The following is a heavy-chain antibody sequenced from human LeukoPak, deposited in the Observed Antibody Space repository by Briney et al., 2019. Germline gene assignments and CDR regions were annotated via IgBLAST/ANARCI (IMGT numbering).Heavy chain of an antibody. CDR3: AKDFGEAAFDI. CDR1: GFTFSTYD. V-gene: IGHV3-30*18. J-gene: IGHJ3*02. D-gene: IGHD3-10*01. Sequence: GGSLRLSCAASGFTFSTYDMHWVREAPGKGLEWVAIISYDGSDKYYADSVKGRFTISRDNSKNTLYLQMNSLRAEDTAVYYCAKDFGEAAFDIWGQGTMVTVSS. CDR2: ISYDGSDK.